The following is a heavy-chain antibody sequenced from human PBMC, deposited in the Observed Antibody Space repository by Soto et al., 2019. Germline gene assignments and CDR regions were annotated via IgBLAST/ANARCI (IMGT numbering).Heavy chain of an antibody. CDR2: IYYSGST. CDR3: ARGMSVTHFDN. Sequence: QVQLQESGPGLVKPSQTLSLTCTVSGGSISTGGYYWTWISQHPGKGLEWIGYIYYSGSTYYHPSLKGRVTISVDTTKTQFSLKLSSVTAANTAGYYCARGMSVTHFDNWGQGTLVTVSS. D-gene: IGHD4-17*01. V-gene: IGHV4-31*03. CDR1: GGSISTGGYY. J-gene: IGHJ4*02.